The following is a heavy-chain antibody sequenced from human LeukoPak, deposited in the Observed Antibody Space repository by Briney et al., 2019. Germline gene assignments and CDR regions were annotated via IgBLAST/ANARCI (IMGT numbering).Heavy chain of an antibody. CDR2: IFGGGST. V-gene: IGHV3-66*01. CDR3: ARGAPVTDLAFDI. J-gene: IGHJ3*02. Sequence: GGSLRLSWAASGFTVSGNYMSWVRQAPGKGLGWVSVIFGGGSTYYADSVKGRFTISRDTSKNTLYLQMNSLRAEDTAMYYCARGAPVTDLAFDIWGQGTMVTVSS. CDR1: GFTVSGNY. D-gene: IGHD2-21*02.